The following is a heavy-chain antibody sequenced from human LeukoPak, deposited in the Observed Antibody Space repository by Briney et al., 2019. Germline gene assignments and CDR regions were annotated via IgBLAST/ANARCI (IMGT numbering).Heavy chain of an antibody. V-gene: IGHV1-8*01. J-gene: IGHJ4*02. CDR1: GYTFTSYD. D-gene: IGHD6-13*01. Sequence: ASVKVSCKASGYTFTSYDINWVRQATGQGLEWMGWMNPNSGNTGYAQKFQGRVTMTRNTSISTAYMELSSLRSEDTAVYYCACSITWVTRIDYWGQGTLVTVSS. CDR2: MNPNSGNT. CDR3: ACSITWVTRIDY.